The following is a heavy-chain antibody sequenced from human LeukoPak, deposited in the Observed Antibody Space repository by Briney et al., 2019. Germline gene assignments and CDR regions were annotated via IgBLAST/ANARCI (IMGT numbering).Heavy chain of an antibody. CDR2: MCGSAGCT. CDR3: ARARPNYHETDGHYYNRDGDH. V-gene: IGHV3-23*01. D-gene: IGHD1-14*01. CDR1: GFTFNIYA. Sequence: PAGSLRLSCAASGFTFNIYAMSWVRLAPGKGLQWVASMCGSAGCTFYADSVKGRFTNSRDNTNDTLYLQMNSLRAEDTAIYYCARARPNYHETDGHYYNRDGDHWGQGTLVTVSS. J-gene: IGHJ5*02.